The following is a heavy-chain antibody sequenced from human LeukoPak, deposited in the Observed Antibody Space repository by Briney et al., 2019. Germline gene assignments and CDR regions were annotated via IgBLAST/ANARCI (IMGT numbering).Heavy chain of an antibody. CDR2: INPNSGGT. V-gene: IGHV1-2*02. CDR1: GYTFTGYY. CDR3: ARSIAAVGNWFDP. J-gene: IGHJ5*02. D-gene: IGHD6-6*01. Sequence: ASVKVSCKASGYTFTGYYMHWVRQAPGQGLEWMGWINPNSGGTNYAQKFQGRVTMTRDTSISTAYMELSRLRSDDTAVYYCARSIAAVGNWFDPWGQGTLVTVSS.